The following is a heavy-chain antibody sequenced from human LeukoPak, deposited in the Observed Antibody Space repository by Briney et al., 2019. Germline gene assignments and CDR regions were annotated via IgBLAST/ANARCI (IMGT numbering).Heavy chain of an antibody. CDR2: IYTSGST. CDR3: ARDVPSSSWYYYYYYMDV. Sequence: PSQTLSLTCTVSGGSISSGSYCWSWIRQPAGKGLEWIGRIYTSGSTNYNPSLKSRVTISVDTSKNQFSLKLSSVTAADTAVYYCARDVPSSSWYYYYYYMDVWGKGTTVTVSS. CDR1: GGSISSGSYC. V-gene: IGHV4-61*02. J-gene: IGHJ6*03. D-gene: IGHD6-13*01.